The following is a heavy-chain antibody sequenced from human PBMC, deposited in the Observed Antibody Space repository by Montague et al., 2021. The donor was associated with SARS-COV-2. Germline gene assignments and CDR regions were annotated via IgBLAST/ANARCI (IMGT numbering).Heavy chain of an antibody. CDR2: IYTSGST. J-gene: IGHJ2*01. CDR1: GGSISSGSYN. Sequence: TLSLTCTVSGGSISSGSYNWSWIRQPAGKGLEWIGRIYTSGSTNYNPSLKGRVTISVDTSKNPFSLKLSSVTAADTAVYYCARAGFVEITIFGVAQVWYVYLWGRGTPVTVAS. CDR3: ARAGFVEITIFGVAQVWYVYL. D-gene: IGHD3-3*01. V-gene: IGHV4-61*02.